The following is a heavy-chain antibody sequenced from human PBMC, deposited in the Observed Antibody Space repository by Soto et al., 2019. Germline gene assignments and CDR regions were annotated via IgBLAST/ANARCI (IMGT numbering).Heavy chain of an antibody. CDR1: GGTFSSYA. CDR2: IIPIFGTA. Sequence: VASVEVSCKASGGTFSSYAISWVRQAPGQGLEWMGGIIPIFGTANYAQKFQGRVTITADESTSTAYMELSSLRSEDTAVYYCARGGIAAAGEVDYYYGMDVWGQGTTVTVSS. J-gene: IGHJ6*02. V-gene: IGHV1-69*13. CDR3: ARGGIAAAGEVDYYYGMDV. D-gene: IGHD6-13*01.